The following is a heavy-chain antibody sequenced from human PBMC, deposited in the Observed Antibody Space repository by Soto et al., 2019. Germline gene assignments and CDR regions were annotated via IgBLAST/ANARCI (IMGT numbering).Heavy chain of an antibody. J-gene: IGHJ6*02. CDR3: AREMGDIVVVPAALDYYYGMDV. D-gene: IGHD2-2*01. Sequence: GGSLRLSCAASGFPFGDFGMHWLRQAPGKGLEWVAVISHDGSDKFYADSVKARFTISRDNSKNTLYLQMSGLRAEDTAVYYCAREMGDIVVVPAALDYYYGMDVWGQGTTVTVS. V-gene: IGHV3-30*03. CDR2: ISHDGSDK. CDR1: GFPFGDFG.